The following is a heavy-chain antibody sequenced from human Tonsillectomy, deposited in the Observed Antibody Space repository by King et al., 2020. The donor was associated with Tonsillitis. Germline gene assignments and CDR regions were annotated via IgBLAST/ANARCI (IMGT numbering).Heavy chain of an antibody. J-gene: IGHJ4*02. CDR2: IYFSGST. CDR3: ARVNDDSSDYYYVPQGVSDY. Sequence: QLQESGPGLVKPSETLSLTCTVSGGSITSSNYYWGWIRQPPGKGLEWIGNIYFSGSTYYDPSLKSRVTISVDTSKSQFSLTLSSVTATDTAVYYCARVNDDSSDYYYVPQGVSDYWGQGALVTVAA. V-gene: IGHV4-39*01. D-gene: IGHD3-22*01. CDR1: GGSITSSNYY.